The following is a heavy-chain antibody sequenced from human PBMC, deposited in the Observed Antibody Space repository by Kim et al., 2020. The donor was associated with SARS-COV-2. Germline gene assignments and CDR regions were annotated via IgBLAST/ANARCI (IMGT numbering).Heavy chain of an antibody. D-gene: IGHD2-8*02. Sequence: GGSLRLSCVASGFTFRHAWMTWVRQAPGKGLEWVGLIKAEADGGTTDYAPPVMGRFSISRDDSKNTLYLHLNSLKAEDSGVYYCASDIYDNVDYGPDLGGVDDYYGMDVWGQGTTVTVSS. CDR1: GFTFRHAW. J-gene: IGHJ6*02. CDR3: ASDIYDNVDYGPDLGGVDDYYGMDV. CDR2: IKAEADGGTT. V-gene: IGHV3-15*01.